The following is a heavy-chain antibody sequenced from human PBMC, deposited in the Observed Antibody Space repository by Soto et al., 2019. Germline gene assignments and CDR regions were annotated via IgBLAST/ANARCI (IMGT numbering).Heavy chain of an antibody. Sequence: EVQLVETGGGLIQPGGSLRLSCAASGFTVSSNYMSWVRQAPGKGLEWVSVIYSGGSTYYADSVKARFTISRDNSKNTLYLQMNSLRAEDTAVYYCAGDNGSTYGDYVHWGQGTLVTVSS. CDR3: AGDNGSTYGDYVH. J-gene: IGHJ4*02. V-gene: IGHV3-53*02. D-gene: IGHD4-17*01. CDR1: GFTVSSNY. CDR2: IYSGGST.